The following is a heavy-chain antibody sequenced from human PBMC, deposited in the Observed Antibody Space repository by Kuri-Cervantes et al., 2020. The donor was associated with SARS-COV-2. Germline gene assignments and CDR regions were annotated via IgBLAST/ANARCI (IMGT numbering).Heavy chain of an antibody. CDR3: ARVSVVVVPAATHYYYGMDV. CDR2: INHSVST. CDR1: SGSFSGYY. Sequence: CAVYSGSFSGYYWSWTRQPPGKGLEWIGEINHSVSTNYNPSLKSRVTISVDTSTNQFTLKLSSWTAADTAVYYCARVSVVVVPAATHYYYGMDVWGQGTTVTVSS. J-gene: IGHJ6*02. D-gene: IGHD2-2*01. V-gene: IGHV4-34*01.